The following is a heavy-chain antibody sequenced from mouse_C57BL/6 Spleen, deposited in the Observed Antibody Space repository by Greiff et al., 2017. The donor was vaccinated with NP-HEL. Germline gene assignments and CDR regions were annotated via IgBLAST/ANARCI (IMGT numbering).Heavy chain of an antibody. Sequence: QVQLQQSGAELVRPGASVTLSCKASGYTFTDYEMHWVKQTPVHGLEWIGAIDPETGGTAYNQKFKGKAILTADKSSSTAYMELRSLTSEDSAVYYCTRWVYDYDGGYWGQGTTLTVSS. CDR3: TRWVYDYDGGY. J-gene: IGHJ2*01. D-gene: IGHD2-4*01. CDR2: IDPETGGT. CDR1: GYTFTDYE. V-gene: IGHV1-15*01.